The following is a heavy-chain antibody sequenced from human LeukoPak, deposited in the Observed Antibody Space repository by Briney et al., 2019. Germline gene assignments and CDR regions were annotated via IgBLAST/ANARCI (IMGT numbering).Heavy chain of an antibody. Sequence: SETLSLTCTVSGGSISHYYWSWIRQPPGKGLGWIGYIYYSGSTNYNPSLKSRVAISVDTSKNQFSLKLSSVTAADTAVYYCAREAGDDYGGKVDYWGQGTLVTVSS. D-gene: IGHD4-23*01. CDR2: IYYSGST. CDR1: GGSISHYY. CDR3: AREAGDDYGGKVDY. V-gene: IGHV4-59*01. J-gene: IGHJ4*02.